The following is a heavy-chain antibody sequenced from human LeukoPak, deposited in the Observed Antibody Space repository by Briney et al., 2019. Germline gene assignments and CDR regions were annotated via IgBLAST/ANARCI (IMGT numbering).Heavy chain of an antibody. D-gene: IGHD2-2*02. J-gene: IGHJ4*02. Sequence: ASVKVSCKASGYTFTSYDINWVRQATGQGLEWMGWINPNSGGTNYAQKFQGRVTMTRDTSISTAYMELSRLRSDDTAVYYCARESVVPAATPDYYFDYWGQGTLVTVSS. CDR2: INPNSGGT. CDR3: ARESVVPAATPDYYFDY. CDR1: GYTFTSYD. V-gene: IGHV1-2*02.